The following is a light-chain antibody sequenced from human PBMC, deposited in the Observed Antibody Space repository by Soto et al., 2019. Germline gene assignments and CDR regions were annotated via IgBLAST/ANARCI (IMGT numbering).Light chain of an antibody. Sequence: QLVLTQSPSASASLGASVRLTCTLSSGHSSYAIAWHQQQPEKGPRHLMKISSDGSHTKGDGIPDRFSGSSSGTERYLTISSLQSEDEGDYYCQTWGTGIQVFGGGTKVTVL. CDR1: SGHSSYA. CDR2: ISSDGSH. J-gene: IGLJ3*02. V-gene: IGLV4-69*01. CDR3: QTWGTGIQV.